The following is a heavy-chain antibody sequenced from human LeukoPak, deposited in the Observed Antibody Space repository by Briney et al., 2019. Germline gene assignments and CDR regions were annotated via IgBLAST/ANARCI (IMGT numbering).Heavy chain of an antibody. V-gene: IGHV3-48*01. J-gene: IGHJ5*01. CDR2: ISSSSSTI. CDR3: ARESPGVDQGWFDS. CDR1: GFTFSSYS. Sequence: QSGGSLRLSCAASGFTFSSYSMNWVRQAPGKGLEWVSYISSSSSTIYYADSVKGRFTISRDNSKNTLYLQMNSLRAEDTAVYYCARESPGVDQGWFDSWGQGTLVTVSS. D-gene: IGHD2-15*01.